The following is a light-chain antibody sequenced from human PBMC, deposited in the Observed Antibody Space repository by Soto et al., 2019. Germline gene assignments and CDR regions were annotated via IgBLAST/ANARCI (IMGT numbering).Light chain of an antibody. V-gene: IGKV1-5*01. CDR2: DAS. CDR3: QQYNSYSWT. Sequence: DIQMTQSPSTLSASVGDRVTITCRASQSSSSWLAWYQQKPGKAPKLLIYDASSLESGFPSRFSGSGSGTEFILTISSLQPDDFATYYCQQYNSYSWTFGQGTKVEIK. CDR1: QSSSSW. J-gene: IGKJ1*01.